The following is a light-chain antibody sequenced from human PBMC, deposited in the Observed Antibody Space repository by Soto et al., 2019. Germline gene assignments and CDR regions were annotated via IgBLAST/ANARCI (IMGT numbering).Light chain of an antibody. CDR3: QSYDSRLTGWV. CDR1: SSNIGAGYD. J-gene: IGLJ1*01. V-gene: IGLV1-40*01. Sequence: QSVLTQTPSVSGAPGQRVTISCTGRSSNIGAGYDVHWHQHLPGTAPKLLIYGTTNRPSGVPDRFSGSKSGTSASLAITGLHAEEEADYYCQSYDSRLTGWVFGTGTKVTVL. CDR2: GTT.